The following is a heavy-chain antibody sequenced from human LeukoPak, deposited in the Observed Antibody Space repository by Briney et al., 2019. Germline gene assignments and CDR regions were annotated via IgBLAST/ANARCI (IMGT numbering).Heavy chain of an antibody. CDR3: AAAGTNDAFDI. CDR2: ISSNGGRT. J-gene: IGHJ3*02. Sequence: GGSLRLSCAASGCTFNTYAMHWVRQAPGKGLEYVSAISSNGGRTYYANSVRGRFTISRDNSKNTLYLQMNSLRAEDMALYYCAAAGTNDAFDIWGQGTMVTVSS. CDR1: GCTFNTYA. V-gene: IGHV3-64*01. D-gene: IGHD1-7*01.